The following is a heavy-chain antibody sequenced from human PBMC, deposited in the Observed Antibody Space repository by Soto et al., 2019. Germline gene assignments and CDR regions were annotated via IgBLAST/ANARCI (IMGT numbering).Heavy chain of an antibody. Sequence: SETLSLTCTVSGGSISSSSYYWGWIRQPPGKGLEWIGSIYYSGSTYYNPSLKSRVTISVDTSKNQFSLKLSSVTAADTAVYYCARQGGPSGWDPNFDYWGQGTLVTVSS. CDR1: GGSISSSSYY. CDR2: IYYSGST. CDR3: ARQGGPSGWDPNFDY. D-gene: IGHD6-19*01. J-gene: IGHJ4*02. V-gene: IGHV4-39*01.